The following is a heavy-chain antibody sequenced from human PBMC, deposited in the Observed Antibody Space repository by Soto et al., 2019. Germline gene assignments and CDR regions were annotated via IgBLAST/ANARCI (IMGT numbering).Heavy chain of an antibody. Sequence: QVQLQESGPGLVKPSQILSLTCTVSGGSISSGGYYWSWIRQHPGKGLEWIGYIYYSGRTYYNPSPKSRVTISVDTSKNQFSLKLSSVTAADTAVYYCAREWRDYYFDYWGQGTLVTVSS. CDR1: GGSISSGGYY. CDR2: IYYSGRT. J-gene: IGHJ4*02. V-gene: IGHV4-31*03. CDR3: AREWRDYYFDY.